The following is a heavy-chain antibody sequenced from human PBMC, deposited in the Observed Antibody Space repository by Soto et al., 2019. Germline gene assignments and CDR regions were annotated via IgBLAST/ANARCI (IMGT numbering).Heavy chain of an antibody. D-gene: IGHD3-22*01. CDR1: GYSFAGYW. V-gene: IGHV5-10-1*01. CDR2: IDPSDSQT. CDR3: ARQIYDSDTGPNFQYYFDS. J-gene: IGHJ4*02. Sequence: GESLKISCKGSGYSFAGYWITWVRQKPGKGLEWMGRIDPSDSQTYYSPSFRGHVTISATKAITTVFLQWSSLRASDTAMYYCARQIYDSDTGPNFQYYFDSWGPETPLAVSS.